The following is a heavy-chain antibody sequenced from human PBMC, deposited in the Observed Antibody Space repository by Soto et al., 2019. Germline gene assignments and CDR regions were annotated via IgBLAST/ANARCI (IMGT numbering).Heavy chain of an antibody. Sequence: QVQLVESGGGVVQPGRSLRLSCAASGFTFSSYGMHWVRQAPGKGLEWVTFISYDVTYKYYADSVKGRFTISRDNSKKTVFLQMNSLRTEDTAVYYCAKGGLYDSSGYYFDSWGQGTQVTVSS. J-gene: IGHJ4*02. D-gene: IGHD3-22*01. CDR3: AKGGLYDSSGYYFDS. V-gene: IGHV3-30*18. CDR2: ISYDVTYK. CDR1: GFTFSSYG.